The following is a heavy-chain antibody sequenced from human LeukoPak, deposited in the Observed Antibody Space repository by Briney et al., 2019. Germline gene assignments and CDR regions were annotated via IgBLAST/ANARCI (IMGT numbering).Heavy chain of an antibody. V-gene: IGHV4-31*03. J-gene: IGHJ6*02. D-gene: IGHD2-15*01. CDR2: IYYSGST. CDR1: GGSISCSSCY. CDR3: ARIPPYSYYYYGMDV. Sequence: SETLSLTCTVSGGSISCSSCYWSWIRQHPGKGLEWIGYIYYSGSTYYNPSLKSRVTISVDTSKNQFSLKLSSVTAADTAVYYCARIPPYSYYYYGMDVWGQGTTVTVSS.